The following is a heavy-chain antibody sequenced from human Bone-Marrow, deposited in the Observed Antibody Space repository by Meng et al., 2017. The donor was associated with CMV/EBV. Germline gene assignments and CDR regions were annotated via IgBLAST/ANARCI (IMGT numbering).Heavy chain of an antibody. CDR3: ARAVAGTNYYYYGMDV. D-gene: IGHD1-1*01. V-gene: IGHV1-2*02. CDR1: GYTFTGYY. J-gene: IGHJ6*02. CDR2: INPNSGGT. Sequence: ASVKVSCKASGYTFTGYYMHWVRQAPGQGLEWMGWINPNSGGTNYAQKFQGRVTITTDESTSTAYMELSSLRSEDTAVYYCARAVAGTNYYYYGMDVWGQGTTVTVSS.